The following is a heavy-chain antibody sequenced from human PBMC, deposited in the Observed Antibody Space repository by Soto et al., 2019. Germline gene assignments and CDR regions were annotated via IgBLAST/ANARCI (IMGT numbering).Heavy chain of an antibody. Sequence: ASVKVSCKASGYTFTNYAMHWVRQAPGQRLEWMGWVNAGNGDTKYSQKFQGRVTITRDTSASTAYMELRSLRSDDTAMYYCARTKDGYSSGWSPYYYYGMDVWGQGTTVTVSS. CDR1: GYTFTNYA. D-gene: IGHD6-19*01. CDR2: VNAGNGDT. J-gene: IGHJ6*02. CDR3: ARTKDGYSSGWSPYYYYGMDV. V-gene: IGHV1-3*01.